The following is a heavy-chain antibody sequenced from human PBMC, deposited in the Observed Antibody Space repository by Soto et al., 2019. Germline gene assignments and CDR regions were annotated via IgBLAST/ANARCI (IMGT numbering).Heavy chain of an antibody. CDR2: INHSGST. V-gene: IGHV4-34*01. J-gene: IGHJ4*02. Sequence: SETLSLTCAVYGGSFSGYYWSWIRQPPGKGLEWIGEINHSGSTNYNPSLKSRVTISVDTSKNQFSLKLSSVTAADTAVYYCARAPYYYGSGSPFDYWGQGTLVTVSS. D-gene: IGHD3-10*01. CDR1: GGSFSGYY. CDR3: ARAPYYYGSGSPFDY.